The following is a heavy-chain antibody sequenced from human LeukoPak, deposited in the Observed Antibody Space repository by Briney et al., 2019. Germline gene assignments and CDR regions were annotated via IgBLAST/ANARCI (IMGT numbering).Heavy chain of an antibody. CDR2: INYSGST. D-gene: IGHD6-13*01. J-gene: IGHJ6*02. CDR1: GDSIRHSSYY. Sequence: SETLSLTCTVSGDSIRHSSYYWSWIRQPPGKGLEWIGYINYSGSTTYNPSLKSRVTISVDTSINQFSLKLSSVTAADTAVYYCARARLVQYSSSWYYYYGMDVWGQGTTVTVSS. V-gene: IGHV4-61*05. CDR3: ARARLVQYSSSWYYYYGMDV.